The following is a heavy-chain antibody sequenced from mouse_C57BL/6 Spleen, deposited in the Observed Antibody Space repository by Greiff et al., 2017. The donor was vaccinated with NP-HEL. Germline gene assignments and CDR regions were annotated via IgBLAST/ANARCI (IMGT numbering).Heavy chain of an antibody. Sequence: LVESGAELVKPGASVKISCKASGYAFSSYWMNWVKQRPGKGLEWIGQIYPGDGDTNYNGKFKGKATLTADKSSSTAYMQLSSLTSEDSAVYFCARSYYYGSSPWFAYWGQGTLVTVSA. CDR2: IYPGDGDT. CDR3: ARSYYYGSSPWFAY. V-gene: IGHV1-80*01. D-gene: IGHD1-1*01. J-gene: IGHJ3*01. CDR1: GYAFSSYW.